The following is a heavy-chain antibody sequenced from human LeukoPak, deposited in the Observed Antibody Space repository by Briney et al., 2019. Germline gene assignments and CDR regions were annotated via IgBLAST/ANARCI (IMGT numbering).Heavy chain of an antibody. Sequence: SETLSLTCSVPGASFTTHYWSWIRQPPGKGLEWIGYISYIGSTNYSPSLKSRVTISIDTSKNEVSLKLTSVTAADTAVYYCASDSISMNAFDAWGQGTLVTVSS. CDR3: ASDSISMNAFDA. J-gene: IGHJ3*01. CDR1: GASFTTHY. CDR2: ISYIGST. D-gene: IGHD3-22*01. V-gene: IGHV4-59*11.